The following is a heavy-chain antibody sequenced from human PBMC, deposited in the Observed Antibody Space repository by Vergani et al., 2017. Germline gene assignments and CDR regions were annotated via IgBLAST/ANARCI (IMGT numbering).Heavy chain of an antibody. Sequence: QVQLQESGPGLVKPSETLSLTCTVSGYSISSGYYWGWIRQPPGKGLEWIGSIYHSGSTYYNPSLKSRVTISVDTSKNQFSLKRSSVTAADTAVYYCARVGIQLWLNDYWGQGTLVTVSS. J-gene: IGHJ4*02. CDR2: IYHSGST. V-gene: IGHV4-38-2*02. CDR3: ARVGIQLWLNDY. D-gene: IGHD5-18*01. CDR1: GYSISSGYY.